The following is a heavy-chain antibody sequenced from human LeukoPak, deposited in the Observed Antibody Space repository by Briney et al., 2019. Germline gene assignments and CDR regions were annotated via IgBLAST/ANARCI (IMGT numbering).Heavy chain of an antibody. V-gene: IGHV4-34*01. Sequence: PSETLSLTCAVYGGSFSGYYWSWIRQPPGKGLEWIGEINHCGSTNYNPSLKSRVTISVDTPKNQFSLKLSSLTAADTAKYYCAGGFYSPANWGQGTLVTVSS. J-gene: IGHJ4*02. D-gene: IGHD4-11*01. CDR1: GGSFSGYY. CDR2: INHCGST. CDR3: AGGFYSPAN.